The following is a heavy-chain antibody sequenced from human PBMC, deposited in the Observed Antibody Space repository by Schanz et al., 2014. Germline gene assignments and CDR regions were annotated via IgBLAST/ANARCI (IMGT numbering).Heavy chain of an antibody. D-gene: IGHD6-13*01. J-gene: IGHJ5*02. CDR2: IKSKTDGETI. CDR3: ATASSPVREAGAGSSFHL. CDR1: TSIFNHAW. V-gene: IGHV3-15*01. Sequence: EVQLVESGGGLVKPGGSLRLSCAASTSIFNHAWMSWVRQAPGKGLEWLGRIKSKTDGETIDYAAPVKGRFSISRDDSQSTLYLQMNSLKIEDTAVYYCATASSPVREAGAGSSFHLWGQGTLVTVSP.